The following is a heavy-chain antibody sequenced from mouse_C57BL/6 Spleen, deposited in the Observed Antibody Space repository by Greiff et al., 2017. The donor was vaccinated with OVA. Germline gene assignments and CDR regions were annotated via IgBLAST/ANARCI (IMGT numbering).Heavy chain of an antibody. CDR2: IDPETGGT. V-gene: IGHV1-15*01. Sequence: QVQLQQSGAELVRPGASVTLSCKASGYTFTDYEMHWVKQTPVHGLEWIGAIDPETGGTAYNQKFKGKAILTADKSSSTAYMELRSLTSEDSAVYDCTRGDYARYFDYWGQGTTLTVSS. J-gene: IGHJ2*01. CDR3: TRGDYARYFDY. CDR1: GYTFTDYE. D-gene: IGHD1-1*01.